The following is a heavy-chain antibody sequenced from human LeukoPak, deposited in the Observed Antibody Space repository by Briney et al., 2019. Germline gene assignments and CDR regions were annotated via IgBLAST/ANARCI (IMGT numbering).Heavy chain of an antibody. CDR3: ARQSGSSGFDPGIDY. D-gene: IGHD3-10*01. CDR1: GYRFTSYW. J-gene: IGHJ4*02. CDR2: IYPGDSDT. V-gene: IGHV5-51*01. Sequence: GESLKISCQGSGYRFTSYWIGWVRQMPGRGLEWMGIIYPGDSDTRYSPSFQGQVTISADKSISTAYLQWSSLKASDTAMYYCARQSGSSGFDPGIDYWGQGTLVTVSS.